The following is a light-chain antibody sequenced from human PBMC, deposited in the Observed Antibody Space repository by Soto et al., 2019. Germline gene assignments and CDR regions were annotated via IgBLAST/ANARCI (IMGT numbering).Light chain of an antibody. CDR3: QTWGTGTVV. Sequence: QLVLTQSPSASASLGASVKLTCTLSSGHSSYPIAWHQQQPEKGPRYLMKLNSDGSHTKGDGIPDRFSGSSSGAERYLTISSLQSEDEPDYYCQTWGTGTVVFGGGTKLTVL. V-gene: IGLV4-69*01. CDR2: LNSDGSH. J-gene: IGLJ2*01. CDR1: SGHSSYP.